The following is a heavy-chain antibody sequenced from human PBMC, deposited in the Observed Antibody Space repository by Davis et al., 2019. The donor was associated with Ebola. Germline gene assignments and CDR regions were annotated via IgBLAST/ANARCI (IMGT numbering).Heavy chain of an antibody. V-gene: IGHV3-30*03. Sequence: GESLKISCAAAGFTFGAYDMHWVRQAPGKGLEWVALISYDGSRKFFADSVKGRFIISRDNSKNTMYLQMNSLRPEDSAVYSCVRSLRNYGQAYDFAYWGQGTQVTVSS. CDR1: GFTFGAYD. CDR3: VRSLRNYGQAYDFAY. J-gene: IGHJ4*02. CDR2: ISYDGSRK. D-gene: IGHD1-7*01.